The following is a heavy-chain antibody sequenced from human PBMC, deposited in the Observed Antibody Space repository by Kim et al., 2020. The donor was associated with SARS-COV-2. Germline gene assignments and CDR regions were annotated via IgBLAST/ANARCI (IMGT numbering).Heavy chain of an antibody. CDR2: ISAYNGNT. D-gene: IGHD3-10*01. V-gene: IGHV1-18*01. Sequence: ASVKVSCKASGYTFTSYGISWVRQAPGQGLEWMGWISAYNGNTNYAQKLQGRVTMTTDTSTSTAYMELRSLRSDDTAVYYCATPHPGGSGSYSTYYYYGMDVWGQGTTVTVSS. CDR1: GYTFTSYG. J-gene: IGHJ6*02. CDR3: ATPHPGGSGSYSTYYYYGMDV.